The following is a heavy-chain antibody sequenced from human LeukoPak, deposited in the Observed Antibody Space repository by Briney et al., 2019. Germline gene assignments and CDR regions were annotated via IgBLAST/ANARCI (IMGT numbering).Heavy chain of an antibody. Sequence: GGSLRLSCAASGFTFSSYWMSWVRQAPGKGLEWVANIKQDGSEKYYVDSVKGRFTISRDNAKNSLYLQMNSLGAEDTAVYYCAKDPEKAWGQYFDYWGQGTLVTVSS. CDR2: IKQDGSEK. D-gene: IGHD1-14*01. CDR3: AKDPEKAWGQYFDY. V-gene: IGHV3-7*03. CDR1: GFTFSSYW. J-gene: IGHJ4*02.